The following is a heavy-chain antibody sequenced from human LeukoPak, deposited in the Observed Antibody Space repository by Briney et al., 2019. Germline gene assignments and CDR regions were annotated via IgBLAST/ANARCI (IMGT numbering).Heavy chain of an antibody. CDR2: ISGSGGST. Sequence: GGSLRLSCAASGFTFSSYAMSWVRPAPGKGREWVSAISGSGGSTYYADSVKGRFTISRDNSKNTLYLQLTSLRAEDTAVYYCARWTLQYYYDSSGYALDYWGQGTLVTVSS. V-gene: IGHV3-23*01. J-gene: IGHJ4*02. D-gene: IGHD3-22*01. CDR3: ARWTLQYYYDSSGYALDY. CDR1: GFTFSSYA.